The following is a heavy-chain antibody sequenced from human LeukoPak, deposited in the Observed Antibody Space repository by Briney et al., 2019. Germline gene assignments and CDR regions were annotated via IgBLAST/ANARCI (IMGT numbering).Heavy chain of an antibody. CDR2: ISTSSSHV. J-gene: IGHJ4*02. V-gene: IGHV3-21*01. Sequence: GGSLRLSCAASGFTFKIYSMNWVRQAPGKGLEWVSSISTSSSHVYYADSVKGRFTISRDNAKNSLYLQMNTLRAEDTAVYYCARDDTSAHFFDCWGQGTLVTVSS. CDR3: ARDDTSAHFFDC. D-gene: IGHD3-10*01. CDR1: GFTFKIYS.